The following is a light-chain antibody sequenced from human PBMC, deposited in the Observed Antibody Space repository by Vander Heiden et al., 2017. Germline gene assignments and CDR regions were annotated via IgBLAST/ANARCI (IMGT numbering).Light chain of an antibody. CDR2: GAS. CDR1: QSVSSSY. J-gene: IGKJ1*01. Sequence: EIVLTQSPGTLSLSPGERATLSCRASQSVSSSYLAWYQQKPGQAPRLLIYGASSRATGIPDRFSGSGSGTDFTLTISRLEPEDFAVYYCQQYGSSRFGQGTKVESK. V-gene: IGKV3-20*01. CDR3: QQYGSSR.